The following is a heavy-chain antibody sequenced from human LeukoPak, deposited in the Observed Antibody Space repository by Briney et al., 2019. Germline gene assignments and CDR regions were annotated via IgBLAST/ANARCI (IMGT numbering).Heavy chain of an antibody. J-gene: IGHJ6*04. CDR3: AKDHTVNYYYYGMDV. CDR1: GFTVSSYA. V-gene: IGHV3-23*01. D-gene: IGHD4-17*01. CDR2: ISGSGGST. Sequence: PGGSLRLSCAASGFTVSSYAMSWVRQAPGKGLEWVSAISGSGGSTYYADSVKGRFTISRDNSKNTLYLQMNSLRAEDTAVYYCAKDHTVNYYYYGMDVWGKGTAVTVSS.